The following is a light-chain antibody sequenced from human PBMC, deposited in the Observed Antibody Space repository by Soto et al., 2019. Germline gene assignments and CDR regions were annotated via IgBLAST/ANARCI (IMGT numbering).Light chain of an antibody. CDR2: EVS. J-gene: IGLJ1*01. CDR1: SSDVGGYNY. V-gene: IGLV2-8*01. CDR3: SSDAASNNFRV. Sequence: QSVLTQPPSASGSPGQSVTISCTGTSSDVGGYNYVSWYQQHPGKAPKLIISEVSKRPSGVPDRFSGSKSGNTASLTVSGLQAEDEADYYCSSDAASNNFRVFGTGTKVTVL.